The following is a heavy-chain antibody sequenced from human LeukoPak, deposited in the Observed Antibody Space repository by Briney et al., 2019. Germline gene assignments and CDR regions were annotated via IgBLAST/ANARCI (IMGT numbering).Heavy chain of an antibody. CDR2: INPNSGGT. Sequence: GASVKVSCKASGYTFTGYYMHWVRQAPGQGLEWMGWINPNSGGTNYAQKFQGRVTMTRDTSISTAYMELSRLRSDDTAVYYCVRLLRYGGRAFDIWGQGTMVTVSS. V-gene: IGHV1-2*02. J-gene: IGHJ3*02. CDR1: GYTFTGYY. CDR3: VRLLRYGGRAFDI. D-gene: IGHD3-22*01.